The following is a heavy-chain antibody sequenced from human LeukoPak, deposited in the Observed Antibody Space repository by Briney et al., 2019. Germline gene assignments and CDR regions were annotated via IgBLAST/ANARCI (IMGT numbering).Heavy chain of an antibody. CDR2: INACNGNT. CDR1: GYTFTSYA. Sequence: ASVKVSCKASGYTFTSYAMHWVRQAPGQRLEWMGWINACNGNTKYSQKFQGRVTITRDTSASTAYMELSSLRSEDTAVYYCARSGSAMVRGVPWRGNWFDPWGQGTLVTVPA. J-gene: IGHJ5*02. V-gene: IGHV1-3*01. D-gene: IGHD3-10*01. CDR3: ARSGSAMVRGVPWRGNWFDP.